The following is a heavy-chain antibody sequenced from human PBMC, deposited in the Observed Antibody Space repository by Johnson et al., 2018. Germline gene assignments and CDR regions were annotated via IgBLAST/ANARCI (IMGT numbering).Heavy chain of an antibody. Sequence: QVQLVQSGAEVKKPGASVKVSCKASGYTFTSYYMHWVRQAPGQGLEWMGIITPSGGSTSYAQKFQGRVTMTRDTSTSTVYMERSSLRSEDTAVYYCARDALPNIVVVTAISRGLEDVWGKGTTVTVSS. V-gene: IGHV1-46*01. CDR1: GYTFTSYY. D-gene: IGHD2-21*02. CDR2: ITPSGGST. J-gene: IGHJ6*04. CDR3: ARDALPNIVVVTAISRGLEDV.